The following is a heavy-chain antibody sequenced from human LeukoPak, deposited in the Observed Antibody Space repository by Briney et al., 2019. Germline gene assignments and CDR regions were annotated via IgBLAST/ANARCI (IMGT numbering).Heavy chain of an antibody. D-gene: IGHD3-22*01. CDR1: GYTFIGYY. Sequence: ASVKVSCKASGYTFIGYYMHWVRQAPGQGLEWMGWINPNSGGTNYAQKFQGRVTMTRDTSISTAYMELSRLRSDDTAVYYCARAHYYDSSGYYGYWGQGTLVTVSS. CDR2: INPNSGGT. CDR3: ARAHYYDSSGYYGY. V-gene: IGHV1-2*02. J-gene: IGHJ4*02.